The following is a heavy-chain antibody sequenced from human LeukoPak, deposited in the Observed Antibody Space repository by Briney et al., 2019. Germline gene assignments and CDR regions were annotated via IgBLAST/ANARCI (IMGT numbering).Heavy chain of an antibody. CDR1: GFTFSSYG. J-gene: IGHJ4*02. V-gene: IGHV3-33*06. D-gene: IGHD3-22*01. Sequence: GGSLRLSRAASGFTFSSYGMHWVRQAPGKGLEWVAVIWYDGSNKYYADSVKGRFTISRDNSKNTLYLQMNSLRAEDTAVYYCAKATYYYDSSGYDYWGQGTLVTVSS. CDR2: IWYDGSNK. CDR3: AKATYYYDSSGYDY.